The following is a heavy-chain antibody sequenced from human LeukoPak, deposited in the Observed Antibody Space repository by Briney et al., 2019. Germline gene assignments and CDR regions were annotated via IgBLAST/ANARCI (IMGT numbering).Heavy chain of an antibody. J-gene: IGHJ4*02. V-gene: IGHV3-30*04. CDR1: GFTFSNHA. CDR2: TSYDGSNK. D-gene: IGHD6-13*01. Sequence: GRSLTLSCAASGFTFSNHAMHWVRQAPGKGLEWVAVTSYDGSNKYYADSVKGRFTISRDNSKNTLYLQMNSLKAEDTAMYYCARVTSSTWSLFDYWGQGTLAAVSS. CDR3: ARVTSSTWSLFDY.